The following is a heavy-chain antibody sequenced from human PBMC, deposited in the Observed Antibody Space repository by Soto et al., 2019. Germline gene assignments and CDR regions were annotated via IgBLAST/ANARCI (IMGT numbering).Heavy chain of an antibody. CDR1: GFTFSSYA. CDR2: ISYDGSDK. CDR3: ARDRLYSAAAGNLPPLLGFDY. Sequence: GGSLRLSCAASGFTFSSYAMHWVRQAPGKGLEWVAVISYDGSDKYYADSVKGRFTISRDNSKNTLYLQMNSLRAEDTAVYYCARDRLYSAAAGNLPPLLGFDYWGQGTLVTVSS. D-gene: IGHD6-13*01. V-gene: IGHV3-30-3*01. J-gene: IGHJ4*02.